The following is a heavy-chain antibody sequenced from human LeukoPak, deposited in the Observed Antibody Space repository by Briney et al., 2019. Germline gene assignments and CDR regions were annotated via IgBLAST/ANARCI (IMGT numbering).Heavy chain of an antibody. Sequence: GGSLRLSCAASGFTFSSYSMNWVRQAPGKGLEWVSSISSSSSYIYYADSVKGRFTISRDNAKNSLYLQMNSLRAEDTAVYYCAADSSGYYSFSDYWGQGTLVTVSS. J-gene: IGHJ4*02. CDR1: GFTFSSYS. CDR2: ISSSSSYI. D-gene: IGHD3-22*01. V-gene: IGHV3-21*01. CDR3: AADSSGYYSFSDY.